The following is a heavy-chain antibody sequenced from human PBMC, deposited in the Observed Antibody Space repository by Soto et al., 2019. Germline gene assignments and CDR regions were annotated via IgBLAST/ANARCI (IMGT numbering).Heavy chain of an antibody. Sequence: EVQLVESGGGLVQPGGSLRLSCAASGFTFSSYWMHWVRQAPGKGLVWVSRINSDGSSTSYADSVKGRFTISRDTAKNTLYLQMNSLRAEDTAVYDCARGGSLNWCVDLWGRGTLVTVSS. CDR2: INSDGSST. CDR3: ARGGSLNWCVDL. J-gene: IGHJ2*01. D-gene: IGHD1-26*01. V-gene: IGHV3-74*01. CDR1: GFTFSSYW.